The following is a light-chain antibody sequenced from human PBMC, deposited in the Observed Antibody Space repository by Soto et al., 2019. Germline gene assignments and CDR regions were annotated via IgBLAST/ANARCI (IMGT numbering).Light chain of an antibody. J-gene: IGLJ2*01. CDR2: TSN. CDR3: AARDDSLNGPV. Sequence: QSVLTQPPSASGTPGQRVTISCSGSSSNIGSNPVNWYQQLPGTAPKLLIYTSNQRPSGVPDRFSGSKSGTSASLAISGLQSEDEANYYCAARDDSLNGPVFGGGTKVTVL. V-gene: IGLV1-44*01. CDR1: SSNIGSNP.